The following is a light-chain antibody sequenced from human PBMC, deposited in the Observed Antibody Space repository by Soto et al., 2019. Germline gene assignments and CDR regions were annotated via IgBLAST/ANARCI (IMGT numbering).Light chain of an antibody. CDR3: SSYTSSITRV. CDR2: DVS. V-gene: IGLV2-14*01. Sequence: QSVLTQPASVSGSLGQSIAISCTGTSSDVGGYNYVSWYQLHPDKAPKLIIYDVSNRPSGVSNRFSGSKSGNTASLTISGLQPEDEADYYCSSYTSSITRVFGTGTKVTVL. CDR1: SSDVGGYNY. J-gene: IGLJ1*01.